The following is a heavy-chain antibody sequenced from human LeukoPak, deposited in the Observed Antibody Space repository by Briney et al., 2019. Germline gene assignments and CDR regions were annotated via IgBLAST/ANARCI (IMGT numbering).Heavy chain of an antibody. J-gene: IGHJ2*01. CDR2: IYYSGST. V-gene: IGHV4-59*01. CDR1: GGSISSYY. Sequence: SETLSLTCTVSGGSISSYYWSWIRQPPGKGLEWIGYIYYSGSTNYNPSLKSRVTISVDTSKNQFSPKLSSVTAADTAVYYCARAGMGVVTAPNWYFDLWGRGTLVTVSS. D-gene: IGHD2-21*02. CDR3: ARAGMGVVTAPNWYFDL.